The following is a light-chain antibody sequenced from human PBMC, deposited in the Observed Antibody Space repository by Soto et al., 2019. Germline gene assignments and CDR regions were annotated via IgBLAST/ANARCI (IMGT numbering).Light chain of an antibody. V-gene: IGLV2-14*01. Sequence: QSALTQPASVSGSPGQSITISCTGTSSDVGGYNYVSWYQQHPGKAPKLMIYEVSNRPSGVSTRFSGSKSGNTASLTISGLQAEDEADNYCSSYTTSSTLVVFGGGTQLTVL. J-gene: IGLJ2*01. CDR2: EVS. CDR3: SSYTTSSTLVV. CDR1: SSDVGGYNY.